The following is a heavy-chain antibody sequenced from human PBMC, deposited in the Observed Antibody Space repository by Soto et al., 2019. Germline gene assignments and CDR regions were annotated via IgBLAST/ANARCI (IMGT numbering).Heavy chain of an antibody. CDR2: ISAYNGNT. CDR1: GYTFTSYG. Sequence: GASVKVSCKASGYTFTSYGISWVRQAPGQGPEWMGWISAYNGNTNYAQKLQGRVTMTTDTSTSTAYMELRSLRSDDTAVYYCARGPRSSGWNKQSRGYFDYWGQGTLVTVSS. CDR3: ARGPRSSGWNKQSRGYFDY. J-gene: IGHJ4*02. D-gene: IGHD6-19*01. V-gene: IGHV1-18*01.